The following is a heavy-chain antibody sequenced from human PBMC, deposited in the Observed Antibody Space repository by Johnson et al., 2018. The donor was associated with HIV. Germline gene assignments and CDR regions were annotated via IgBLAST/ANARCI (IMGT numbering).Heavy chain of an antibody. J-gene: IGHJ3*02. CDR1: GLSVSINY. CDR3: ARDPAYSSTWEGAFDI. V-gene: IGHV3-53*01. D-gene: IGHD6-19*01. CDR2: IHSGGST. Sequence: VQLVESGGGLIQPGGSLRLSCAVSGLSVSINYITWVRQAPGKGLEWVSVIHSGGSTYYADSVEGRFTISRDNSKNTLSLQMDSLRPEDTAVYYCARDPAYSSTWEGAFDIWGQGTMVTVSS.